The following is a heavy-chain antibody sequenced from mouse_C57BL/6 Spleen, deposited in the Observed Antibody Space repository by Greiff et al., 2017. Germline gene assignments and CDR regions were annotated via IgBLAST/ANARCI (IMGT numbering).Heavy chain of an antibody. Sequence: DVKLVESGGGLVKPGGSLKLSCAASGFTFSDYGMHWVRHAPETGLDWVAYISSGSSTIYYADTVKGRFTISRDNAKNTLFLQMTSLRSEDTAMYYCARPLYYGSSYDWYFGVWGTGTTVTVAS. CDR2: ISSGSSTI. CDR1: GFTFSDYG. D-gene: IGHD1-1*01. CDR3: ARPLYYGSSYDWYFGV. V-gene: IGHV5-17*01. J-gene: IGHJ1*03.